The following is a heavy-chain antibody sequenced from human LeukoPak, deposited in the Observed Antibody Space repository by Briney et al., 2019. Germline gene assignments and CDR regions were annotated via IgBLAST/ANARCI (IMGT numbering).Heavy chain of an antibody. V-gene: IGHV4-61*02. J-gene: IGHJ4*02. CDR3: ARDFYYYDTSGYYPPFEY. CDR1: GGSIGGGNYY. D-gene: IGHD3-22*01. CDR2: IHTSGST. Sequence: PSETLSLTCTVSGGSIGGGNYYWSWIRQPAGKGLEWIGRIHTSGSTKYNPSLKSRVTLSVDNSKNQFSLKLSSVTAADTAVYYCARDFYYYDTSGYYPPFEYWGQGTLVTVSS.